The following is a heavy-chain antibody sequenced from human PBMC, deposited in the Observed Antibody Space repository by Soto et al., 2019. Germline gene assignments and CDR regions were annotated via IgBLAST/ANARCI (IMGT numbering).Heavy chain of an antibody. D-gene: IGHD6-13*01. J-gene: IGHJ4*02. CDR1: GYTFTSQP. V-gene: IGHV1-3*01. Sequence: QVHLVQSGAEVKRPGASVKASCRASGYTFTSQPMHWVRQAPGQSLEWMGWINVGSGNTKYSQKFQGKVTITRDISASTVYMQLSSLRSEDTAVYYCARGSSSWADHWGQGTLVTVSS. CDR3: ARGSSSWADH. CDR2: INVGSGNT.